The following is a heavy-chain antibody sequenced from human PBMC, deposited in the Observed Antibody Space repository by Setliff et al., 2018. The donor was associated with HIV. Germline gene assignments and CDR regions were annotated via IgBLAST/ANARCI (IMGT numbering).Heavy chain of an antibody. CDR1: GYTFSDYY. D-gene: IGHD6-13*01. CDR2: INPNSGGT. CDR3: ARDPGYKSTWYGVFDI. J-gene: IGHJ3*02. V-gene: IGHV1-2*02. Sequence: ASVKVSCKASGYTFSDYYMHWVRQAPGQGLEGMGWINPNSGGTNYAQKFQGRVNMTRDTSISTTYMELSRLRSDDTAVYYCARDPGYKSTWYGVFDIWGQGTMVTVSS.